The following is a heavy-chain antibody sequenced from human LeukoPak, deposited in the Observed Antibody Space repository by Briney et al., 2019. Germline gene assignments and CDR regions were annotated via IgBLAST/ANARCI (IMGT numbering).Heavy chain of an antibody. CDR3: AKPSRSSSNEY. CDR2: IYSGGNT. V-gene: IGHV3-66*01. CDR1: GFTVSTNY. D-gene: IGHD6-13*01. J-gene: IGHJ4*02. Sequence: PGGSLRLSCVVSGFTVSTNYMSWVRQAPGKGLEWVSVIYSGGNTYYADSVKGRFIISRDNSKNTLNLQVNSLRDEDTAVYYCAKPSRSSSNEYWGQGTLVTVSS.